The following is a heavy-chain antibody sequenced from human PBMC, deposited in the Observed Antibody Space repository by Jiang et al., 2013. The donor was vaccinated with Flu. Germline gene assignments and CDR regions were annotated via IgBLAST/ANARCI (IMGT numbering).Heavy chain of an antibody. V-gene: IGHV3-23*01. CDR2: LSGSGGTT. J-gene: IGHJ5*02. CDR1: GFTFRSYD. Sequence: RLSCAASGFTFRSYDMSWVRQAPGKGLEWVSGLSGSGGTTYYVDSVKGRFTISRDNSKNTLYLQMNRLRVEDTAVYYCAKRGSYDYSNSPFDPWGQGTLVTVSS. D-gene: IGHD4-11*01. CDR3: AKRGSYDYSNSPFDP.